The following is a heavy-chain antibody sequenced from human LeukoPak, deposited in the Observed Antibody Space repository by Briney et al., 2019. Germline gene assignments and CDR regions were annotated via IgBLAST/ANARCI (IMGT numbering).Heavy chain of an antibody. Sequence: ASVKVSCKASGYTFTSYDINWVRQATGQGLEWMGWINPNSGGTNYAQKFQGWVTMTRDTSISTAYMELSRLRSDDTAVYYCAREETILDAFDIWGQGTMVTVSS. D-gene: IGHD3-3*01. CDR1: GYTFTSYD. CDR3: AREETILDAFDI. J-gene: IGHJ3*02. CDR2: INPNSGGT. V-gene: IGHV1-2*04.